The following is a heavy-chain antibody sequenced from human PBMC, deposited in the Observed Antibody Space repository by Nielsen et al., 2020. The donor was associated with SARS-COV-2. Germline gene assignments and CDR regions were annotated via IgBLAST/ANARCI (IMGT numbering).Heavy chain of an antibody. V-gene: IGHV3-30*04. D-gene: IGHD3-16*01. Sequence: GGSLRLSCAASGFTFDDYAMHWVRQAPGKGLEWVAVISSDGSNKHYGESVKGRFTISRDNSRNTLNLQMNSLRADDTALYYCAKGRAGGFYYYGMDVWGQGTTVTVSS. CDR1: GFTFDDYA. J-gene: IGHJ6*02. CDR2: ISSDGSNK. CDR3: AKGRAGGFYYYGMDV.